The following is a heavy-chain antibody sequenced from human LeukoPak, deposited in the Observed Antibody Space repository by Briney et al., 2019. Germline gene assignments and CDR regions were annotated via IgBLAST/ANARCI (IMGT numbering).Heavy chain of an antibody. CDR1: GGSISDYY. J-gene: IGHJ4*02. V-gene: IGHV4-59*01. D-gene: IGHD3-3*01. Sequence: SETLSLTCTVSGGSISDYYWSWIRQPPGKGLEWIGYIYYSGSTNYNPSLKSRVTISVDTSKNQFSLKLSSVTAADTAVYYCARAPGYDFWSGPYYFDYWGQGTLVTVSS. CDR2: IYYSGST. CDR3: ARAPGYDFWSGPYYFDY.